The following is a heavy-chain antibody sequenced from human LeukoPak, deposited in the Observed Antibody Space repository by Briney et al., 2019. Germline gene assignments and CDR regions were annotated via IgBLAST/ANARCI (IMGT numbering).Heavy chain of an antibody. J-gene: IGHJ4*02. Sequence: SETLSLTCIVSGGSITSNTYFWDWIRQPPGKGLEWIGSIYYSGSTYYNPSLKSRVTISVDTSKNQFSLKLSSVTAADTAVYYCARERGIQLWSPPYYFDYWGQGTLVTVSS. V-gene: IGHV4-39*07. D-gene: IGHD5-18*01. CDR1: GGSITSNTYF. CDR2: IYYSGST. CDR3: ARERGIQLWSPPYYFDY.